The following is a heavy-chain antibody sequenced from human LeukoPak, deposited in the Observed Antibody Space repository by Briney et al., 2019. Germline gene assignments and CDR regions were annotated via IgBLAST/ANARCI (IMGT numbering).Heavy chain of an antibody. D-gene: IGHD4-17*01. Sequence: GGSLRLSCAASGFTVSSNYMSWVRQAPGKGLEGVSVIYSGGSTYYADSVKGRFTISRDNSKNTLYLQMNSLRAEDTAVYYCARYGDFGFGGFDYWGQGTLVTVSS. CDR2: IYSGGST. V-gene: IGHV3-66*01. CDR3: ARYGDFGFGGFDY. J-gene: IGHJ4*02. CDR1: GFTVSSNY.